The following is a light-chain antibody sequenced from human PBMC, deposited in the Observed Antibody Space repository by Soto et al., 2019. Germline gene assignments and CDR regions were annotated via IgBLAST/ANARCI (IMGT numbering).Light chain of an antibody. CDR2: GAS. V-gene: IGKV3-20*01. Sequence: IVLTQSPGTLSLSPVERATLSCRASQSFNSIYLAWYQQKPGQAPRLLIYGASSRATGIPDRFSGSGSGTDFTLTISRLEPEDFAVYYCHQYDSWPFGQGTKVDI. CDR1: QSFNSIY. J-gene: IGKJ1*01. CDR3: HQYDSWP.